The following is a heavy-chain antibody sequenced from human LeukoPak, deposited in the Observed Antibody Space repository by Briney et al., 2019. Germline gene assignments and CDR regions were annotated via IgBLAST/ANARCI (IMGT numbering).Heavy chain of an antibody. J-gene: IGHJ4*02. V-gene: IGHV3-30*18. D-gene: IGHD3-10*01. CDR2: ISYDRSNK. CDR1: GFTFSSYG. Sequence: GGSLRLSCAASGFTFSSYGMHWVRQAPGKGLEWVAVISYDRSNKYYADSVKGRFTISRDNSKNTLYLQMNSLRAEDTAVYYCAKETEITMVRGVIWGGYFDYWGQGTLVTVSS. CDR3: AKETEITMVRGVIWGGYFDY.